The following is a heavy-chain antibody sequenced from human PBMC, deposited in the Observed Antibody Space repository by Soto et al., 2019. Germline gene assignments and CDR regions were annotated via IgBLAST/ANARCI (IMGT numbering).Heavy chain of an antibody. V-gene: IGHV1-18*01. Sequence: ASVKVSCKASGYTFTSYGISWVRQAPGQGLEWMGWISAYNGNTNYAQKLQGRVTMTTDTSTSTAYMELRSLRSDDTAVYYCAREMVYYYDSSGPSLFAFDIWGQGTMVTVSS. CDR1: GYTFTSYG. CDR2: ISAYNGNT. CDR3: AREMVYYYDSSGPSLFAFDI. J-gene: IGHJ3*02. D-gene: IGHD3-22*01.